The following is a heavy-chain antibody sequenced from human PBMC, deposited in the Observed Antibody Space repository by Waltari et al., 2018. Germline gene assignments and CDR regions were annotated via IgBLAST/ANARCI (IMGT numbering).Heavy chain of an antibody. J-gene: IGHJ4*02. V-gene: IGHV4-38-2*01. Sequence: QVQLQESGPGLVKPSATLSLPCAVSGYSISSRCYWGWIRQHPGKGLEWIGSIYHSGRSKNNPAIKGQVTISVETCKNQFSQRLSSGNAEETAVYYWARQGPYSSSSLTGFDYWGQGTLVTVSS. CDR2: IYHSGRS. D-gene: IGHD6-6*01. CDR1: GYSISSRCY. CDR3: ARQGPYSSSSLTGFDY.